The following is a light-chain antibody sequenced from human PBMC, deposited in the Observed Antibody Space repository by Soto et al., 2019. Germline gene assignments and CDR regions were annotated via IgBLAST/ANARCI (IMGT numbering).Light chain of an antibody. J-gene: IGLJ2*01. V-gene: IGLV2-8*01. CDR3: SSYAGSKNLI. Sequence: QSALTQPPSASGSPGQSVTTSCTGTSSDVGGYNYVSWYQQHPGKAPKLMIYDVSKRPSGVPDRFSGSKSGNTASLTVSGLQADDEANYYCSSYAGSKNLIFGGGTKLTVL. CDR1: SSDVGGYNY. CDR2: DVS.